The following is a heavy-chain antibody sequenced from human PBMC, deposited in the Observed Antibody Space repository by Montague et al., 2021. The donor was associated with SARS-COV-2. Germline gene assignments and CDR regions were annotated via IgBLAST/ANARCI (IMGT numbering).Heavy chain of an antibody. CDR1: GFTFSSYA. Sequence: SLRLSCAASGFTFSSYAMHWVRQAPGKGLEWVAVISYAGSNKYYADSVKGRFTISRDNSKNTLYLQMNSLRAEDTAVYYCARVLGGYYGMDVWGQGTTVTVSS. CDR2: ISYAGSNK. D-gene: IGHD2/OR15-2a*01. CDR3: ARVLGGYYGMDV. V-gene: IGHV3-30-3*01. J-gene: IGHJ6*02.